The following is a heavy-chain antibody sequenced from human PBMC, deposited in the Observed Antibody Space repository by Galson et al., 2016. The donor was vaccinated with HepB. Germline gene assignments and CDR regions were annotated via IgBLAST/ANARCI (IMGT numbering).Heavy chain of an antibody. D-gene: IGHD2-2*02. CDR3: ARGRTTSCNSAFDI. CDR2: IKQDGSEK. V-gene: IGHV3-7*03. J-gene: IGHJ3*02. Sequence: LRLSCAVSGFTFRSYWMSWVRQAPGRGLEWVANIKQDGSEKYYLDSVKGRFTISRDNSKNTLYLQVNSLRVEDTAIYYCARGRTTSCNSAFDIWGQGTMVTVSS. CDR1: GFTFRSYW.